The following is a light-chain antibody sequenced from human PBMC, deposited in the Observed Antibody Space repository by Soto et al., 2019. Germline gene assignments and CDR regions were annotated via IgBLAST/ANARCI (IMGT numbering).Light chain of an antibody. CDR2: AAS. CDR1: QGISNY. CDR3: QKYNSAP. V-gene: IGKV1-27*01. Sequence: DIQMTQSPSSLSASVGDRVTITCRASQGISNYLAWYQQKPGKVPKLLIYAASTLQSGVPSRFSGSGSGTDFTITISSLQPEDVATYYCQKYNSAPFGGGTKVEIK. J-gene: IGKJ4*01.